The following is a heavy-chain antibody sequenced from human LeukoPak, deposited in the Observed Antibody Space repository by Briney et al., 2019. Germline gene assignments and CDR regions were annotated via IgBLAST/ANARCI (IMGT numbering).Heavy chain of an antibody. J-gene: IGHJ4*02. CDR2: IYSGGST. Sequence: TGGSLRLSCAASGFTVSSNYMSWVRQAPGKGLEWVSVIYSGGSTYYADSVKGRFTISRDNSKNTLYLQMNSLRAEDTAVYYCAREPIVTAGIVGYYWGQGTLATVSS. CDR1: GFTVSSNY. D-gene: IGHD2-2*01. CDR3: AREPIVTAGIVGYY. V-gene: IGHV3-66*01.